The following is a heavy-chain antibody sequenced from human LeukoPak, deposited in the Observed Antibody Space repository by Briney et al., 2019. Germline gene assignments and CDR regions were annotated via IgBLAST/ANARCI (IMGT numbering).Heavy chain of an antibody. Sequence: ASVKVSCKAPGYTFTGYYMHWVRQAPGQGLEWMGWINPNSGGTNYAQKFQGRVTMTRDTSISTAYMELSRLRSDDTAVYYCAREYYDILTGYYMDYWGQGTLVTVSS. CDR1: GYTFTGYY. CDR2: INPNSGGT. D-gene: IGHD3-9*01. V-gene: IGHV1-2*02. J-gene: IGHJ4*02. CDR3: AREYYDILTGYYMDY.